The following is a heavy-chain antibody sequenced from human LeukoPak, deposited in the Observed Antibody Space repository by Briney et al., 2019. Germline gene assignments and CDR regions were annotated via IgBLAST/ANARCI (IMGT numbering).Heavy chain of an antibody. V-gene: IGHV3-23*01. Sequence: GGSLRLSCAAPGFTFSSYAMSWVRQARGKGLEWVSAISGSGGSTYYADSVKGRFTISRDNSKNTLYLQMNSLRAEDTAVYYCAKDPSYYYDNSGYYSFDYWGQGTLVTVSS. CDR2: ISGSGGST. CDR1: GFTFSSYA. CDR3: AKDPSYYYDNSGYYSFDY. J-gene: IGHJ4*02. D-gene: IGHD3-22*01.